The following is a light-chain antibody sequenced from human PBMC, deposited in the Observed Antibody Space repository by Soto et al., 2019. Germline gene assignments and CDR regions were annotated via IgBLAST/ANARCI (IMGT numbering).Light chain of an antibody. CDR2: AAS. J-gene: IGKJ1*01. CDR3: LLDFSYFWA. V-gene: IGKV1-6*01. CDR1: QSISTY. Sequence: IQMTQSPSSLSASVGDRVTVTCRASQSISTYLYWYQQKPGKAPKLLIYAASSLETGVPSRFSGSRSGTDFTLTISSLQPEDFATYYCLLDFSYFWAFGQGTKVDIK.